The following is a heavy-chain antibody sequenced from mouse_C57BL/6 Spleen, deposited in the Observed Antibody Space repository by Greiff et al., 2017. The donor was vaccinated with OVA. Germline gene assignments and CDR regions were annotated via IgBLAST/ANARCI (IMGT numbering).Heavy chain of an antibody. J-gene: IGHJ1*03. CDR2: IWRGGST. CDR3: AKNYELGRGYFDV. D-gene: IGHD4-1*01. Sequence: QVQLQQPGPGLVQPSQSLSITCTVSGFSLTSYGVHWVRQSPGKGLEWLGVIWRGGSTDYNAAFMSRLSITKDNSKSQVFFKMNSLQADDTAIYYCAKNYELGRGYFDVWGTGTTVTVSS. CDR1: GFSLTSYG. V-gene: IGHV2-5*01.